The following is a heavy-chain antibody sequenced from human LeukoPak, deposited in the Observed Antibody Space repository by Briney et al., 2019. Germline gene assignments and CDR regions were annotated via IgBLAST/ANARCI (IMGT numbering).Heavy chain of an antibody. J-gene: IGHJ4*02. CDR3: AGALRFTVTNN. V-gene: IGHV3-74*01. Sequence: QAGGSLRLSCAASGFTFSSYWMHWVRQAPGKGLVWVSRINSDGSSTSYADSVKGRFTISRDNSKNTLYLQMSSLRAEDTAVYYCAGALRFTVTNNWGQGTLVTVSS. D-gene: IGHD4-11*01. CDR2: INSDGSST. CDR1: GFTFSSYW.